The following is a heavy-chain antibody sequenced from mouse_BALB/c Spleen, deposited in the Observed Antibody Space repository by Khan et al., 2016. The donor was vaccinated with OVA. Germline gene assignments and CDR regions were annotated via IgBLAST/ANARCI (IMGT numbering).Heavy chain of an antibody. CDR1: GYTFTNCG. CDR2: INTYTGEP. V-gene: IGHV9-3-1*01. Sequence: QIQLVQSGPELKKPGETVKISCKASGYTFTNCGMNWVKQAPGKGLKWMGWINTYTGEPTYADDFKGRFAFSLETSASTAYLQINNLKNEDTATYFCARPPYFSYVIDYWGQGTSVTVSS. J-gene: IGHJ4*01. D-gene: IGHD2-10*01. CDR3: ARPPYFSYVIDY.